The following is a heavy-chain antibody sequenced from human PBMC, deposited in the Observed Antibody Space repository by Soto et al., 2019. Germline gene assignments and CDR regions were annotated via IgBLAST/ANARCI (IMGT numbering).Heavy chain of an antibody. D-gene: IGHD6-13*01. CDR3: ARDIKRAAAGYYYYNAMDV. CDR2: IIPIFDTS. V-gene: IGHV1-69*06. J-gene: IGHJ6*02. Sequence: ASVKVSCKASGGTFSSYGINWVRQAPGQGLEWMGGIIPIFDTSNSAQKFQGRVTIIADKSTSTVYMELSSLRSEDTAVYYCARDIKRAAAGYYYYNAMDVWGQGTTVTVSS. CDR1: GGTFSSYG.